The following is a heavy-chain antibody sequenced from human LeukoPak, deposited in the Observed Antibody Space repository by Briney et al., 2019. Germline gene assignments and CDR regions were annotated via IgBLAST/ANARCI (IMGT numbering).Heavy chain of an antibody. Sequence: KFQGRVTITRDTSASTAYMELSSLRSEDTAVYYCARSAVGVTYPWGQGTLVTVSS. CDR3: ARSAVGVTYP. D-gene: IGHD1-26*01. J-gene: IGHJ5*02. V-gene: IGHV1-3*01.